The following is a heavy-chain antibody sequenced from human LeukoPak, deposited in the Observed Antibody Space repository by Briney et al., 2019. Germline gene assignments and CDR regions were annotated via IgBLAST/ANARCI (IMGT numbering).Heavy chain of an antibody. CDR1: GFTFSSYG. CDR3: ARGSRGSTSMFHDY. J-gene: IGHJ4*02. CDR2: ISYDGSNK. D-gene: IGHD2-2*01. V-gene: IGHV3-30*03. Sequence: GGSLRLSCAASGFTFSSYGMHWVRQAPGKGLEWVAVISYDGSNKYYADSVKGRFTISRDNSKNSLYLQMNSLRAEDTAVYYCARGSRGSTSMFHDYWGQGTLVTVSS.